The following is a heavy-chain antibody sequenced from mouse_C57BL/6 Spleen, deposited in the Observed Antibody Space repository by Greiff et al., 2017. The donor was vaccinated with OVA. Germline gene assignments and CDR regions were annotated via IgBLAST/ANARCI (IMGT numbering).Heavy chain of an antibody. J-gene: IGHJ1*03. Sequence: EVMLVESGGGLVKPGGSLKLSCAASGFTFSDYGMHWVRQAPEKGLEWVAYISSGSSTIYYADTVKGRFTISRDNAKNNLFLQMTSLRSEDTAMYYCARNDGYYVYFDVWGTGTTVTVSS. V-gene: IGHV5-17*01. D-gene: IGHD2-3*01. CDR2: ISSGSSTI. CDR3: ARNDGYYVYFDV. CDR1: GFTFSDYG.